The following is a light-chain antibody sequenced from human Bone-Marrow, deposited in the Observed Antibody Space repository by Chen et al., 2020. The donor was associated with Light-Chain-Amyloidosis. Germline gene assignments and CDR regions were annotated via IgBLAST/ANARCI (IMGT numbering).Light chain of an antibody. CDR2: RNN. CDR1: SSNIGSNY. J-gene: IGLJ3*02. Sequence: QSVLTQPPSASGTPGQRVTISCSGSSSNIGSNYVYWYQQLPGTAPKLLIYRNNQRPSGVPYRFSGSKSGTSASLAISGLRSEDEADYYCAAWDDSLSGRVFGGGTKLTGL. V-gene: IGLV1-47*01. CDR3: AAWDDSLSGRV.